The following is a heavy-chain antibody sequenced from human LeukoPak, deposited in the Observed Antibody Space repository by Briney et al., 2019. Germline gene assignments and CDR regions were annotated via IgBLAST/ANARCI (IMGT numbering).Heavy chain of an antibody. CDR3: ARGPPFDY. CDR1: GGSISSGSYY. J-gene: IGHJ4*02. V-gene: IGHV4-61*02. Sequence: SETLSLTCTVSGGSISSGSYYWSRIRQPAGKGLEWIGRIYTSGSTNYNPSLKSRVTISVDTSKNQFSLKLSSVTAADTAVYYCARGPPFDYWGQGTLVTVSS. CDR2: IYTSGST.